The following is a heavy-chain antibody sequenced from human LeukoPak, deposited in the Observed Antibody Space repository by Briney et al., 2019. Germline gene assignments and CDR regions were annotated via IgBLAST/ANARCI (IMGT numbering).Heavy chain of an antibody. CDR3: AKSTYYYDSSGYYPDWYFDL. D-gene: IGHD3-22*01. CDR1: GFTFSNYG. Sequence: GGSLRLSCAASGFTFSNYGMSWVRQAPGKGLEWVSGISGSGGSRYYADSVKGRFTISRDNSKNTLYLQMNSLRAEDTAVYYCAKSTYYYDSSGYYPDWYFDLWGRGTLVTVSS. V-gene: IGHV3-23*01. J-gene: IGHJ2*01. CDR2: ISGSGGSR.